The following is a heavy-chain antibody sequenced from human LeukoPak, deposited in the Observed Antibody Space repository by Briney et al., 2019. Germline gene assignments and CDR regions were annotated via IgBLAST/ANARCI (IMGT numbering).Heavy chain of an antibody. CDR1: GFTFSSYA. V-gene: IGHV3-30-3*01. CDR3: ARDGKGYSSSWYQLDY. CDR2: ISYDGSNK. Sequence: GGSLRLSCAASGFTFSSYAMHWVRQAPGKGLEWVAVISYDGSNKYYADSVKGRFTISRDNSKNTLYLQMNSLRAEDTAVYYCARDGKGYSSSWYQLDYWGKGTLVTVSS. J-gene: IGHJ4*02. D-gene: IGHD6-13*01.